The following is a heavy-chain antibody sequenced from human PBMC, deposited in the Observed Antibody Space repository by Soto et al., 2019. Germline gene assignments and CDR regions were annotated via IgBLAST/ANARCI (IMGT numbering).Heavy chain of an antibody. CDR1: GYTFTTYA. CDR2: INTGNGNT. J-gene: IGHJ3*02. D-gene: IGHD4-17*01. CDR3: AREATVVTPPYAPWGI. V-gene: IGHV1-3*04. Sequence: ASVKVSCKASGYTFTTYAMHWVRQAPGQRLEWMGWINTGNGNTKYSQKFQGRVTISRDTSAPSASTVYMAVSSLRSEDTAVYYCAREATVVTPPYAPWGIWGQGTMVTVS.